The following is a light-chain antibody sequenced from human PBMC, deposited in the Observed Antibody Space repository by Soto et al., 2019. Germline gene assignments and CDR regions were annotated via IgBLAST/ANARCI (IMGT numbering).Light chain of an antibody. CDR2: EVN. J-gene: IGLJ1*01. V-gene: IGLV2-8*01. Sequence: SFLTQPHSASGSPGQSVAISCTGTSSDVGGYNYVSWYQQHPGKAPKLMIYEVNKRPSGVPDRFSGSKSGNTASLTVSGLQAEDEADYYCSSYAGSSNVFGTGTKVTVL. CDR3: SSYAGSSNV. CDR1: SSDVGGYNY.